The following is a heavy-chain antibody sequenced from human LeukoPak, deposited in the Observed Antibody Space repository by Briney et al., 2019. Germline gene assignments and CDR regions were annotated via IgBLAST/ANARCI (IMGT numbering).Heavy chain of an antibody. CDR3: ARRDPRYVGPDI. CDR2: SHASGST. D-gene: IGHD2-2*01. V-gene: IGHV4-59*08. Sequence: SETLSLTCSVSGASITSYYWTRIRQSPGKGLEWIGYSHASGSTRYNPSLESRLSMSVDTSKNQVSLTLTSVTAADTAVYYCARRDPRYVGPDIWGQGTMVTVSS. CDR1: GASITSYY. J-gene: IGHJ3*02.